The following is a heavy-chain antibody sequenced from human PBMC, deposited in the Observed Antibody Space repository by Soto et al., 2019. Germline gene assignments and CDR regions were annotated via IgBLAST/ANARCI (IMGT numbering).Heavy chain of an antibody. Sequence: QVRLQESGPGLVKPSGTLSLTCLVSGGSMSSPNWWTWVRKAPVKGLEWIAEIHHSGATNYSPSLTSRAVISIDKSHNQFSLQLTSVTAADTAVYYCATGSPYYYGSGGMWDSWGRGALVTVSS. CDR3: ATGSPYYYGSGGMWDS. CDR1: GGSMSSPNW. D-gene: IGHD3-10*01. CDR2: IHHSGAT. J-gene: IGHJ4*02. V-gene: IGHV4-4*02.